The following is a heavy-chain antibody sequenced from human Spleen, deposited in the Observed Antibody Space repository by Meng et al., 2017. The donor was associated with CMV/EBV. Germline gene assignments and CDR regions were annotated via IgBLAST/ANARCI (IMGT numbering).Heavy chain of an antibody. V-gene: IGHV3-33*01. CDR2: IWYDGSDD. Sequence: GGSLRLSCAASGFSFSGYGMHWVRQAPGRGLEWVAVIWYDGSDDYYADSVKGRFTISRDNAKNSLYLPMNSLRGDDTAVYYCGRSPTNMGFYYCDQWGPGTLVTVSS. D-gene: IGHD3-22*01. CDR3: GRSPTNMGFYYCDQ. CDR1: GFSFSGYG. J-gene: IGHJ1*01.